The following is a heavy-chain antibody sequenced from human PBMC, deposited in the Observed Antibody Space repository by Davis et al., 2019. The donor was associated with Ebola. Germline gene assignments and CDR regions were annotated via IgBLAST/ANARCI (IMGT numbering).Heavy chain of an antibody. CDR1: GGSITSYQ. Sequence: MPSETLSLTCTVSGGSITSYQWNWVRQSPGKGLEWLGSINSSGTTNYNPSLKSRVTISMDTSQNQFSLRLNSVTPADTAVYYCAKDNPLRWFGPWGQGTLVTVSS. D-gene: IGHD1-14*01. CDR3: AKDNPLRWFGP. CDR2: INSSGTT. V-gene: IGHV4-59*01. J-gene: IGHJ5*02.